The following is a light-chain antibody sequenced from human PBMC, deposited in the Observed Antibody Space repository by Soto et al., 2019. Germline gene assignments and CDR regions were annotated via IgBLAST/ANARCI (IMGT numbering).Light chain of an antibody. V-gene: IGLV2-14*01. CDR1: SXDIAPYNY. J-gene: IGLJ1*01. Sequence: ALTQPASVSGSPGQSLTISCTGTSXDIAPYNYVSWYQQHPGKAPKLIIYEVSYRPSGISNRFSGSKSGNTASLTISGLQAEDEADYYCSSYTSSTNYVFGTGTKVTVL. CDR3: SSYTSSTNYV. CDR2: EVS.